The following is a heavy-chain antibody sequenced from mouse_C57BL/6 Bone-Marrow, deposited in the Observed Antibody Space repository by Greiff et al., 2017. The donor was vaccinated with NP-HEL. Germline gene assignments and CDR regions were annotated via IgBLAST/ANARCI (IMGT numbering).Heavy chain of an antibody. J-gene: IGHJ4*01. CDR3: ARGDYDYDDRYAMDY. D-gene: IGHD2-4*01. Sequence: EVQLQQSGPELVKPGASVKISCKASGYTFTDYYMNWVKQSHGKSLEWIGDINPNNGGTSYNQKFKGKATLTVDKSSSTAYMELRSLTSEDSAVYYCARGDYDYDDRYAMDYWGQGTSVTVSS. CDR1: GYTFTDYY. CDR2: INPNNGGT. V-gene: IGHV1-26*01.